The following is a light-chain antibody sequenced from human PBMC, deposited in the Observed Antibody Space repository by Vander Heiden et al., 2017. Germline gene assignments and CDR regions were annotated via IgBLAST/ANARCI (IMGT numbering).Light chain of an antibody. V-gene: IGLV1-40*01. CDR1: SSNIGAGYD. Sequence: QSVLTQPPSVSGAAGQRVTISCTGSSSNIGAGYDVHWYQQLPGTAPKLLMYGNTNRPSGVPDRFSGSKSGTSASLDITGLQAEDEADYYCQSYDTSLSGRVFGTGTKVTVL. CDR3: QSYDTSLSGRV. CDR2: GNT. J-gene: IGLJ1*01.